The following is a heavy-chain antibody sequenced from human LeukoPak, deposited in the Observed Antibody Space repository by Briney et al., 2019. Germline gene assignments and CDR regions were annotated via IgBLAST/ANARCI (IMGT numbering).Heavy chain of an antibody. V-gene: IGHV1-18*01. CDR2: ISAYNGNT. CDR3: GSVWFGDYDAFDI. D-gene: IGHD3-10*01. Sequence: GASVKVSCKASGYTFTSYGISWVRQAPGQGLEWMGWISAYNGNTNYAQKLQGRVTMTTDTSTSTAYMELRSLRSDDTAVYYCGSVWFGDYDAFDIWGQGTMVTVSS. J-gene: IGHJ3*02. CDR1: GYTFTSYG.